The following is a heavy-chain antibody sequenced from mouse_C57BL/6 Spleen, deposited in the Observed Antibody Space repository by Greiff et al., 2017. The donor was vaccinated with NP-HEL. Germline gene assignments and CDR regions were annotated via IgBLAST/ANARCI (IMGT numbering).Heavy chain of an antibody. D-gene: IGHD1-1*01. CDR3: AREGRDYYGSSPGY. J-gene: IGHJ2*01. CDR2: ISYDGSN. CDR1: GYSITSGYY. V-gene: IGHV3-6*01. Sequence: ESGPGLVKPSQSLSLTCSVTGYSITSGYYWNWIRQFPGNKLEWMGYISYDGSNNYNPSLKNRISITRDTSKNQFFLKLNSVTTEDTATYYCAREGRDYYGSSPGYWGQGTTLTVSS.